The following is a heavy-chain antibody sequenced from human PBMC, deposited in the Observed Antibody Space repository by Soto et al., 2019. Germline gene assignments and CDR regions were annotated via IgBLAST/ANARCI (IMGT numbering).Heavy chain of an antibody. CDR3: ARERDGVLDY. J-gene: IGHJ4*02. CDR1: GITVSGNS. Sequence: EVQLVESGGGLVQPGGSLRLSCAASGITVSGNSMNWVRQAPGKGLEGVSVIYSDGTTYYADSVKGRFTISRDSSRHTLFLQTNSLRGEDPAVYYCARERDGVLDYWGQGTLVTVSS. D-gene: IGHD3-16*01. V-gene: IGHV3-66*01. CDR2: IYSDGTT.